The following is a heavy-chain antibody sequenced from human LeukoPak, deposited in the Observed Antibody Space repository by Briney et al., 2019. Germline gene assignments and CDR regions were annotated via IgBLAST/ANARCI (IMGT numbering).Heavy chain of an antibody. CDR2: INPNSGGT. V-gene: IGHV1-2*02. CDR1: GYTFTGYY. Sequence: ASVKVSCKASGYTFTGYYMHWVRQAPGQGLEWMGWINPNSGGTNYAQKSQGRVTMTRDTSISTAYMELSRLRSDDTAVYYCARPHYYYDSSGYYSPLDYWGQGTLVTVSS. J-gene: IGHJ4*02. CDR3: ARPHYYYDSSGYYSPLDY. D-gene: IGHD3-22*01.